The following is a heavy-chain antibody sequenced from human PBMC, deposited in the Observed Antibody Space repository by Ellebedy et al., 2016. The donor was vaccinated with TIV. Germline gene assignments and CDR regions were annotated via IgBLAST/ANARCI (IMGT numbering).Heavy chain of an antibody. Sequence: GGSLRLSCVVSGFTVNSNYMSWVRQAPGKGLEWVSVISVGGSTYYADSVKGRFTISRDNSKNTLLLQMNSLRADDTAVYYCATETFNDADLIPWGLFSMWGQGTTVTVSS. J-gene: IGHJ3*02. V-gene: IGHV3-66*01. CDR3: ATETFNDADLIPWGLFSM. CDR1: GFTVNSNY. D-gene: IGHD1-1*01. CDR2: ISVGGST.